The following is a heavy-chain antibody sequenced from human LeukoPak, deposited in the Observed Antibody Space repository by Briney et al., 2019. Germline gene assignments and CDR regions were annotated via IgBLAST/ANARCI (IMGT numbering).Heavy chain of an antibody. CDR3: ARVGRVVNAFDI. Sequence: ASVKVSCKASGYTFTSYAMNWVRQAPGQGLEWMGWINAGNGNTKYSQKFQGRVTITRDTSASTAYMELSSLRSEDTAVYYCARVGRVVNAFDIWGQGTMVTVSS. V-gene: IGHV1-3*01. CDR2: INAGNGNT. J-gene: IGHJ3*02. CDR1: GYTFTSYA. D-gene: IGHD3-22*01.